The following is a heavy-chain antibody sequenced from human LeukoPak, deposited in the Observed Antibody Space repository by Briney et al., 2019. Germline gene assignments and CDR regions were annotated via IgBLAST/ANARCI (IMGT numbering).Heavy chain of an antibody. CDR3: ARNIQDY. CDR1: GFTFSDHY. V-gene: IGHV3-72*01. CDR2: TRNKANSYIT. Sequence: GGSLRLSCAASGFTFSDHYMDWVRQAPGKGLEWVGRTRNKANSYITEYAASVEGRFTISRDNSKNSLYLQMNSLKTEDTAVYYCARNIQDYWGQGTLVTVSS. J-gene: IGHJ4*02.